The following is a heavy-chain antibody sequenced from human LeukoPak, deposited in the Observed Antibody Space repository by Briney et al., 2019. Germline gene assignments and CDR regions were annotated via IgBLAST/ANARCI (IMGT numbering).Heavy chain of an antibody. CDR3: AHVQIYDCVWRSPDY. CDR2: ISWDDDK. D-gene: IGHD3-16*01. Sequence: SGPTLVKPTQTLTLTCTSSGFSLSTGGVGVGWIRQPPGKALEWLALISWDDDKRYSPSLKSRLTITKDTSKNQVVLTMTKMDPVNTATYYGAHVQIYDCVWRSPDYWGQGTLVTVSS. CDR1: GFSLSTGGVG. J-gene: IGHJ4*02. V-gene: IGHV2-5*02.